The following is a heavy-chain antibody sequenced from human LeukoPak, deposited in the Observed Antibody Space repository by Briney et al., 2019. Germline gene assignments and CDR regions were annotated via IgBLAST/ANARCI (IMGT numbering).Heavy chain of an antibody. D-gene: IGHD3-10*01. V-gene: IGHV1-46*01. CDR1: GYTFTIYY. Sequence: ASVKVSCKASGYTFTIYYLHWVRQAPGQGLEWMGIINPSNGGTSYAQDFQGRVTMSSDTSTSTVYMELSTLRSEDTAIYYCARDLARGGYWGQGTLVTVSS. CDR3: ARDLARGGY. J-gene: IGHJ4*02. CDR2: INPSNGGT.